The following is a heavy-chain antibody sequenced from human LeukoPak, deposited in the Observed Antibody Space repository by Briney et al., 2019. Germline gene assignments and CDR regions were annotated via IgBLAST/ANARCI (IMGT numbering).Heavy chain of an antibody. Sequence: GESLKISCKASGYRFTDYWIGWERQMPGKGLEWMGILYPGDSDTRYSPSSQGQVTITADKSITTAYLQWSSLKASDTAIYFCARHSLSGTPGPLDYWGQGALVTVSS. J-gene: IGHJ4*02. D-gene: IGHD1-20*01. V-gene: IGHV5-51*01. CDR2: LYPGDSDT. CDR3: ARHSLSGTPGPLDY. CDR1: GYRFTDYW.